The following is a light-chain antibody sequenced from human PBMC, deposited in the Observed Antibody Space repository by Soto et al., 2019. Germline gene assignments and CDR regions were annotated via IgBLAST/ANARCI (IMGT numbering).Light chain of an antibody. J-gene: IGKJ5*01. CDR2: AAS. CDR3: QQSYSTPIT. V-gene: IGKV1-39*01. Sequence: DIKMTQSPSSLSASVGDRVTITCRASQIMSNYLNWYQQKPGRAPKLLIYAASSLQSGVPSRFSGSGSGTDFTLTISSLQPEDFATYYCQQSYSTPITFGQGTRLEIK. CDR1: QIMSNY.